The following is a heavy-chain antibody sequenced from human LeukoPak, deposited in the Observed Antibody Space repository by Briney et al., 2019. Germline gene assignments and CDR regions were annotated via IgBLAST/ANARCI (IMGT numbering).Heavy chain of an antibody. CDR1: GFSFSSYT. V-gene: IGHV3-48*04. CDR3: ARGGPSYYGSGSYWVDY. D-gene: IGHD3-10*01. CDR2: ISSSGSTI. Sequence: GGSLRLSCAASGFSFSSYTMNWVRQAPGKGLEWVSYISSSGSTIYYADTVKGRFTISRDNAKNSLYLQMNSLRAEDTAVYYCARGGPSYYGSGSYWVDYWGQGTLVTVSS. J-gene: IGHJ4*02.